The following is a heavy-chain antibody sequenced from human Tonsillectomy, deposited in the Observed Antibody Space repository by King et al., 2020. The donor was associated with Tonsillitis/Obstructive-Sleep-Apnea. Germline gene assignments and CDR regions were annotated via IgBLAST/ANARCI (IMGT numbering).Heavy chain of an antibody. D-gene: IGHD2-21*01. V-gene: IGHV3-30*01. CDR3: ATFAPFDP. Sequence: VQLVESGGGVVQPGRSLRLSCAASGFTFRSYAMHWVRQAPGKGLEWVAVISYDGSNKYYADSVKGRFTISRDNSKNTLYLQINSLRAGDTAVYYCATFAPFDPWGQGTLVTVSS. CDR2: ISYDGSNK. J-gene: IGHJ5*02. CDR1: GFTFRSYA.